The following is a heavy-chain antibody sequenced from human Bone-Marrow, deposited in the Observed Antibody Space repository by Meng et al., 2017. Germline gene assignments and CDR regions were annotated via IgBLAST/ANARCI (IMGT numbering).Heavy chain of an antibody. D-gene: IGHD6-6*01. CDR3: ARRGGVAALSNYFDY. Sequence: QVQLQQWGAGLVKASETLSLTCAVYGGSFSGYYWSRIRQPPGKGLEWIGEINHSGSTNYNPSLKSRVTISVDTSKNQFSLKLSSVTAADTAVYYCARRGGVAALSNYFDYWGQGTLVTVSS. V-gene: IGHV4-34*01. CDR2: INHSGST. CDR1: GGSFSGYY. J-gene: IGHJ4*02.